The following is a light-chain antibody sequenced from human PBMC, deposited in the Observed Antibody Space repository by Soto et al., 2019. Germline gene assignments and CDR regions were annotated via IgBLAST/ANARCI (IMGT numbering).Light chain of an antibody. V-gene: IGKV3-15*01. CDR3: QQYNNLPPT. Sequence: DIEMTQSPPILSVSPGEGATLPCRASQRISTNLAWYQHIPGQAPRLLIVSSSRRPTDVPARFSGSGSGTDFTLTISSLQSEDSAFYYCQQYNNLPPTFGQGTKVEVK. CDR1: QRISTN. CDR2: SSS. J-gene: IGKJ1*01.